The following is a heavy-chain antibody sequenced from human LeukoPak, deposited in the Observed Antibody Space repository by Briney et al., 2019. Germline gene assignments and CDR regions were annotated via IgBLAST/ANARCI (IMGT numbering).Heavy chain of an antibody. CDR1: GFSISSYY. Sequence: SENLSLTCSVSGFSISSYYWSWLRQPPGKGLEWIGYIYYSGSTNYHTPPKSRVTITVDTTMNQFSLKLSPVTAADTAVYYWARDRGEAASGGSCGGSCPNWFDPWGQGTLVTVSS. CDR2: IYYSGST. V-gene: IGHV4-4*08. J-gene: IGHJ5*02. CDR3: ARDRGEAASGGSCGGSCPNWFDP. D-gene: IGHD2-15*01.